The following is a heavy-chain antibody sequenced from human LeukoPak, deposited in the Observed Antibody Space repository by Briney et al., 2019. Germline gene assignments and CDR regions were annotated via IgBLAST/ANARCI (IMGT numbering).Heavy chain of an antibody. D-gene: IGHD3-3*01. CDR3: ATQNVWSGSYYYYYMDV. CDR1: RGSISSYY. V-gene: IGHV4-4*07. CDR2: IYTSGST. J-gene: IGHJ6*03. Sequence: SETLSLTCTVSRGSISSYYWSWIRQPAGKGLEWIGRIYTSGSTNYNPSLKSRVTMSVDTSKNQFSLKLSSVTAADTAVYYRATQNVWSGSYYYYYMDVWGKGTTVTVSS.